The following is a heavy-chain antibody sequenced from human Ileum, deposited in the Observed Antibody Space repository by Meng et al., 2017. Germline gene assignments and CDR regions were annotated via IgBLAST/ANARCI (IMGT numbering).Heavy chain of an antibody. CDR3: TRERSWSDFGYFDD. Sequence: QVPWEESGPGPVRPSGPLSPTCTGAVASVRSSCCYWSWIRQSAGKGLEWIGYVYYNGVTNYNPSLRSRITTSIDTSKNQFSLKLSSVTAADTALYYCTRERSWSDFGYFDDWGRGTLVTVSS. D-gene: IGHD1-26*01. J-gene: IGHJ4*02. CDR2: VYYNGVT. V-gene: IGHV4-61*01. CDR1: VASVRSSCCY.